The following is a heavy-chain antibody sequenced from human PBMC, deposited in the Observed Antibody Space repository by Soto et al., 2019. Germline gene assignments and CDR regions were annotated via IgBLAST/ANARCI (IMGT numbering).Heavy chain of an antibody. D-gene: IGHD5-18*01. CDR2: IYWDDDK. CDR1: GFSLSTSGVG. Sequence: QITLKESGPTLVKPTQTLTLTCTFSGFSLSTSGVGVGWIRQPPGKALEWLALIYWDDDKRYSPSLRSRLTITKDTPKNQVVLTMTNMDPVDTATYYCAHRTIQVYGMDVWGQGTTVTVSS. CDR3: AHRTIQVYGMDV. V-gene: IGHV2-5*02. J-gene: IGHJ6*02.